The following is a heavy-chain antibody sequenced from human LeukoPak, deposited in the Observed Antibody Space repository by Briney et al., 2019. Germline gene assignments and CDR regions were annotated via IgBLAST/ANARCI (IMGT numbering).Heavy chain of an antibody. CDR3: ARDSSGWGGYYYYYMDV. CDR2: IYTSGST. J-gene: IGHJ6*03. V-gene: IGHV4-61*02. Sequence: SETLSLTCTVSGGSISSGSYYWSWIRQPAGKGLEWIGRIYTSGSTNYNPSLKSRVTISVDTSKNQFSLKLSSVTAADTAVYYCARDSSGWGGYYYYYMDVWGKGTTVTVSS. CDR1: GGSISSGSYY. D-gene: IGHD6-19*01.